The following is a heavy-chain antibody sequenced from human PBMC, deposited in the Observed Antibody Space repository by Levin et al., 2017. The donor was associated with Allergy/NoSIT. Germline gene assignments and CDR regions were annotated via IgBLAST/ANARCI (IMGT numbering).Heavy chain of an antibody. CDR3: ARECYDILTGYYNFDY. CDR2: IYNSGST. V-gene: IGHV4-39*02. CDR1: GGSISSSISY. Sequence: SQTLSLTCTVSGGSISSSISYWGWIRQAPGKGLEWIGSIYNSGSTYYNPSLKSRVTTSVDTSKNQFSLKLSSVTAADTAVYYCARECYDILTGYYNFDYWGQGTLVTVSS. J-gene: IGHJ4*02. D-gene: IGHD3-9*01.